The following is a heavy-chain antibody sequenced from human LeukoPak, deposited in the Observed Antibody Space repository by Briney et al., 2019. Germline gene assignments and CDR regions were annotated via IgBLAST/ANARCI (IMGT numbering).Heavy chain of an antibody. Sequence: GGSLRLSCAASGFTFSSYSMNWVRQAPWKGLEWVSYISSSSSTIYYADSVKGRFTISRDNAKNSLYLQMNSLRAEDTAVYYCARDLNLGLLVDHFDYWGQGTLVTVSS. D-gene: IGHD2-8*02. CDR1: GFTFSSYS. CDR2: ISSSSSTI. J-gene: IGHJ4*02. V-gene: IGHV3-48*04. CDR3: ARDLNLGLLVDHFDY.